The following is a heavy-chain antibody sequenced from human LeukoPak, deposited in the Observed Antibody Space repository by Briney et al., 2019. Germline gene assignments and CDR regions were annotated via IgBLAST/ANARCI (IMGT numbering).Heavy chain of an antibody. CDR3: ARDTNSGWPRVDY. CDR2: IHYSGST. Sequence: SETLSLTCTVSGGSISGYYWSWIRQPPGKGLEWIGYIHYSGSTSYSPSLKSRVTISVDTSKNQFSLKLSSVTAADTAVYYCARDTNSGWPRVDYWGQGTLVTVSS. V-gene: IGHV4-59*12. CDR1: GGSISGYY. D-gene: IGHD6-19*01. J-gene: IGHJ4*02.